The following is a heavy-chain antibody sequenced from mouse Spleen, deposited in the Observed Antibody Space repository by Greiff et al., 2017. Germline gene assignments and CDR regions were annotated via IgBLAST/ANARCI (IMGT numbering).Heavy chain of an antibody. J-gene: IGHJ2*01. Sequence: EVHLVESGGGLVKLGGSLKLSCAASGFTFSSYAMSWVRQTPEKRLEWVATISSGGGNTYYPDSVKGRFTISRDNAKNTLYLQMSSLKSEDTAMYYCARHPENFDYWGQGTTLTVSS. CDR3: ARHPENFDY. CDR2: ISSGGGNT. V-gene: IGHV5-9-3*01. CDR1: GFTFSSYA.